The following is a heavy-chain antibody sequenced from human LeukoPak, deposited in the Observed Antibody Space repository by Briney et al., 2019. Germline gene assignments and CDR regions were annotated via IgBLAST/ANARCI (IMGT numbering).Heavy chain of an antibody. Sequence: PGGSLRLSCAASGFTFITYTMTWVRQAPGKGLEWVSVMFSGGSTFYADSVKGRFTISRDNSKNTLYLQMNSLRAEDTAVYYCARGYERDAFDIWGQGTMVTVSS. D-gene: IGHD1-1*01. CDR1: GFTFITYT. CDR2: MFSGGST. J-gene: IGHJ3*02. CDR3: ARGYERDAFDI. V-gene: IGHV3-66*01.